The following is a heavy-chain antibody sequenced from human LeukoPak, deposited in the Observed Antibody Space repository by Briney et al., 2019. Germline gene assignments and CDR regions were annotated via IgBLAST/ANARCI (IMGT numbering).Heavy chain of an antibody. V-gene: IGHV3-30*04. D-gene: IGHD3-10*01. J-gene: IGHJ4*02. CDR1: GFTFSSYA. Sequence: SGGSLRLSCAASGFTFSSYAMYWVRQAPGKGLEWVAVISYDGSNKYYADSVKGRFTISRDNSKNTLYLQMNSLRAEDTAVYYCAAGGDYWGQGTLVTVSS. CDR3: AAGGDY. CDR2: ISYDGSNK.